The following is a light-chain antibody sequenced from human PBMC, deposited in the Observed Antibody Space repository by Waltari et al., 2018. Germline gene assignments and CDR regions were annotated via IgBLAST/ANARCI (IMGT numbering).Light chain of an antibody. CDR2: KAA. CDR1: QRFDTW. J-gene: IGKJ4*01. V-gene: IGKV1-5*03. CDR3: QHYVSYSVA. Sequence: DIQMTQSPSTLSAFVGDRVPITCRASQRFDTWLAWDQQKPGKAPQLLISKAANLRSGVPSRFSGSGFGTEFTLTISSLQPDDVATYYCQHYVSYSVAFGGGTKVELK.